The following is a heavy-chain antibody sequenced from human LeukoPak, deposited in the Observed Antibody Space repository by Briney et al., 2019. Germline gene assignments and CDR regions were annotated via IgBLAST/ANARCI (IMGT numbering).Heavy chain of an antibody. D-gene: IGHD5-24*01. Sequence: SETLSLTCAVYGGSFSTYYWTWIRQSPGKGREGIGEIKHSGRTRYNPSLKSRVTISVDPSKNQFSLKLSSVTAAETAVYYCARGAYSDAYNWDWYFDLWGRGTLVTVSS. CDR1: GGSFSTYY. J-gene: IGHJ2*01. CDR2: IKHSGRT. V-gene: IGHV4-34*01. CDR3: ARGAYSDAYNWDWYFDL.